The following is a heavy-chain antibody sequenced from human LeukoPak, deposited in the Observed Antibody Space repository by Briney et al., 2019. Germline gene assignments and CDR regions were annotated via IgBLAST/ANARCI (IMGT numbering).Heavy chain of an antibody. CDR3: AKETDYNYIYYFDY. CDR1: GFTFSSYA. CDR2: ISGSGAST. D-gene: IGHD5-24*01. V-gene: IGHV3-23*01. Sequence: VGSLRLSCAASGFTFSSYAMSWVRQAPGKGLEWVSGISGSGASTYYADSVKGRFTISRDNSKNTLYLQMNSLRAEDTAVYSCAKETDYNYIYYFDYWGQGTLVTVSS. J-gene: IGHJ4*02.